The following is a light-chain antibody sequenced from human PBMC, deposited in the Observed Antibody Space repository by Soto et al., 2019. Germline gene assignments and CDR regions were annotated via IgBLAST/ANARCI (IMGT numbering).Light chain of an antibody. V-gene: IGLV1-40*01. CDR1: RSNIGAGYD. J-gene: IGLJ2*01. CDR3: QSYDSSLSGVV. CDR2: GNS. Sequence: QSALTQPPSVSGAPGQRGTISCTGSRSNIGAGYDVHWYQQLPGTAPKLLIYGNSNRPSGVPDRFSGSKSGTSASLAITGLQAEDEADYYCQSYDSSLSGVVFGGGTKLTVL.